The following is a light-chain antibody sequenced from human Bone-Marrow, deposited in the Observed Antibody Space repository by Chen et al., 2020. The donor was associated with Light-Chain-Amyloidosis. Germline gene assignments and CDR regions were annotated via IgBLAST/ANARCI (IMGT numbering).Light chain of an antibody. CDR2: EDN. CDR3: STYTITNTLV. J-gene: IGLJ1*01. CDR1: SSDVGGDNH. Sequence: QSALTQHASVSGSPGQSITISCTGTSSDVGGDNHVTWYQQHPAKAPKLLIYEDNNRPSWFPDLFSGSNSDNTASLTISELQTENEADYFCSTYTITNTLVFGSGTRVTVL. V-gene: IGLV2-14*01.